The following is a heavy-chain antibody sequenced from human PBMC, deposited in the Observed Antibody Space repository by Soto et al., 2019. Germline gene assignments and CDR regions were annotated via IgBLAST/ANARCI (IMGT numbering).Heavy chain of an antibody. V-gene: IGHV3-33*01. CDR2: IWYDGSNK. Sequence: QVQLVESGGGVVQPGRSLRLSCAASGFTFSSHGMHWVRQAPGKGLEWVAVIWYDGSNKYYADSVKGRFTISRDNSKNTQYLLMNSLRAEDTAVYYCAGVWVSSMGPFDYWGQGTLVTVSS. J-gene: IGHJ4*02. CDR3: AGVWVSSMGPFDY. CDR1: GFTFSSHG. D-gene: IGHD6-13*01.